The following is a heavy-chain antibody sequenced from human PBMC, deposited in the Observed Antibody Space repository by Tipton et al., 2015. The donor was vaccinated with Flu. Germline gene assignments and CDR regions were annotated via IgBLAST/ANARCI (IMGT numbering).Heavy chain of an antibody. J-gene: IGHJ4*02. CDR3: VRLTYYYGSGTSDY. D-gene: IGHD3-10*01. CDR2: VSHSGST. Sequence: TLSLTCAVYGGSFSDHYWGWIRQPPGKGLEWIGSVSHSGSTYYSPSLKSRITISVDTFKTEFFLRLSSVTAADTAVYYCVRLTYYYGSGTSDYWGQGTLVTVSS. V-gene: IGHV4-38-2*01. CDR1: GGSFSDHY.